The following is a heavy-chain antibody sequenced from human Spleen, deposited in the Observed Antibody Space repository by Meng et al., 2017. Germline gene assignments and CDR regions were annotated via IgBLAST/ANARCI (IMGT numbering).Heavy chain of an antibody. Sequence: VQLQESGPGLVKPSGTLSPTCAVPGGSISSNDWWSWVRQPPGKGLEWIGEIYHSGRTNYNPSLKSRVTISVDKSKNQFSLKLSSVTAADTAVYYCARDVGVIPHSYDYWGQGTLVTVSS. CDR1: GGSISSNDW. CDR2: IYHSGRT. J-gene: IGHJ4*02. D-gene: IGHD3-16*02. V-gene: IGHV4-4*02. CDR3: ARDVGVIPHSYDY.